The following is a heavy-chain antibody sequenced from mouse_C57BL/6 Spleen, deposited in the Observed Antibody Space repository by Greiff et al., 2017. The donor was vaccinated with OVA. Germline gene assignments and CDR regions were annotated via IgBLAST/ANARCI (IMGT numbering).Heavy chain of an antibody. D-gene: IGHD2-5*01. CDR2: IDPETGGT. J-gene: IGHJ1*03. CDR1: GYTFTDYE. CDR3: TRRGNSNYVWYFDV. Sequence: LVESGAELVRPGASVTLSCKASGYTFTDYEMHWVKQTPVHGLEWIGAIDPETGGTAYNQKFKGKAILTADKSSSTAYMELRSLTSEDSAVYYCTRRGNSNYVWYFDVWGTGTTVTVSS. V-gene: IGHV1-15*01.